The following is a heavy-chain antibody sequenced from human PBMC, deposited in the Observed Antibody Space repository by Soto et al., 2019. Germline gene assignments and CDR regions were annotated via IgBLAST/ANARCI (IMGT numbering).Heavy chain of an antibody. CDR3: ARQKWHYGTGSDAFDI. J-gene: IGHJ3*02. CDR2: IYSGGST. Sequence: PGGSLRLSCAASGFIVSSNYMSWVRQAPGKGLEWVSIIYSGGSTYYADSVKGRFTISRDNSKNSLYLQMNSLRAGDTAVYYCARQKWHYGTGSDAFDIWGQGTMVTVSS. D-gene: IGHD3-10*01. CDR1: GFIVSSNY. V-gene: IGHV3-53*01.